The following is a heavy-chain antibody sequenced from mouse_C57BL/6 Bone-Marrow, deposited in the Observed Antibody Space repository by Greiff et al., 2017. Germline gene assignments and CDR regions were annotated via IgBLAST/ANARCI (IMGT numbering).Heavy chain of an antibody. CDR1: GYAFSSYW. CDR2: IYPGDGDT. D-gene: IGHD4-1*02. J-gene: IGHJ2*01. V-gene: IGHV1-80*01. Sequence: QVQLKQSGAELVKPGASVKISCKASGYAFSSYWMNWVKQRPGKGLEWIGQIYPGDGDTNYNGKFKGKATLTADKASSTAYMQLSSLTSEDSAVYFCARGDDSNCDNFDVWDQGTTLTVTA. CDR3: ARGDDSNCDNFDV.